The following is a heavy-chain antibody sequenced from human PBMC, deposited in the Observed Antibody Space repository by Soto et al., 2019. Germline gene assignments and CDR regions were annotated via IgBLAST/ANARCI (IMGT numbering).Heavy chain of an antibody. J-gene: IGHJ6*03. CDR3: ARDSWGIAVAGNYYYYYMDV. Sequence: ASVKVSCKASGYTFTSYGISWVRQAPGQGLEWMGWISAYNGNTNYAQKLQGRVTMTTDTSTSTAYMELRSLRSDDTAVYYCARDSWGIAVAGNYYYYYMDVRGKGTTVTVSS. CDR2: ISAYNGNT. V-gene: IGHV1-18*01. D-gene: IGHD6-19*01. CDR1: GYTFTSYG.